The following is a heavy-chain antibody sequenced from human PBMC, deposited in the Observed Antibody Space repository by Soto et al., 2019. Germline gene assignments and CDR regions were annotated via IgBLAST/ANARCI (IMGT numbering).Heavy chain of an antibody. J-gene: IGHJ4*02. V-gene: IGHV1-69*13. CDR3: ARDRAWELHQPERFDY. CDR1: GGTFSSYA. CDR2: IIPIFGTA. Sequence: SVKVSCKASGGTFSSYAISWVRQAPGQGLEWMGGIIPIFGTANYAQKFQGRVTMTADASTSTVYMELSSLRSEDTAVYYCARDRAWELHQPERFDYWGQGTLVTVSS. D-gene: IGHD1-26*01.